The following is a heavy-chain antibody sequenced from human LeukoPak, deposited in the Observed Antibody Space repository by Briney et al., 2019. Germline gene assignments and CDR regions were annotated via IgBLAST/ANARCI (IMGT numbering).Heavy chain of an antibody. CDR1: GFTFSSYA. D-gene: IGHD7-27*01. V-gene: IGHV5-51*01. CDR2: IYPGDSDT. CDR3: ARLADGLGISAFDI. Sequence: GESLRLSCAASGFTFSSYAMSWVRQVPGKGLEWMGIIYPGDSDTRYSPSFQGQVTISADKSISTAYLQWSSLKASDTAMYFCARLADGLGISAFDIWGQGTMVAVSS. J-gene: IGHJ3*02.